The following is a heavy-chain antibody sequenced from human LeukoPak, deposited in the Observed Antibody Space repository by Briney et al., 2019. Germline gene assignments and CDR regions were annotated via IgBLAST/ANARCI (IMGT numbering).Heavy chain of an antibody. D-gene: IGHD3-10*01. J-gene: IGHJ4*02. Sequence: GGSLRLSCAASGFTFSSYEMNWVRQAPGKGLEWVAVISYDGNHIYYADSVQGRFTISRDNSRNTLYLQMNSLRAEDTAVYYCATSPYGASFEYFDYWGQGTLVTVSS. CDR2: ISYDGNHI. CDR3: ATSPYGASFEYFDY. V-gene: IGHV3-30*01. CDR1: GFTFSSYE.